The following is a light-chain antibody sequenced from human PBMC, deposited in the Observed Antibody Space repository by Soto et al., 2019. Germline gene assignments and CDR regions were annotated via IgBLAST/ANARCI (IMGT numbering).Light chain of an antibody. V-gene: IGKV3-20*01. CDR3: QQYGSSPRT. Sequence: EIVLTQSPGTLSMSPGERATLSCRASQSISSNYLAWYQQKPGQAPRLLIYGASSRATGIPDRFSGSGSGTDFTLTISSLEAEDFAVYYSQQYGSSPRTFGQGTKVEFK. CDR1: QSISSNY. J-gene: IGKJ1*01. CDR2: GAS.